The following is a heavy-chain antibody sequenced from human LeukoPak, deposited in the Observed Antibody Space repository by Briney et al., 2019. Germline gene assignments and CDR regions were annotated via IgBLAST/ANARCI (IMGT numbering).Heavy chain of an antibody. J-gene: IGHJ3*02. D-gene: IGHD3-16*01. CDR2: IYYSGST. V-gene: IGHV4-39*07. CDR3: ARDDWVWGSCPKGNAFDI. CDR1: GGSISSSSYY. Sequence: SETLSLTCTVSGGSISSSSYYWGWIRQPPGKGLEWIGSIYYSGSTYYNPSLKSRVTISVDTSKNQFSLKLSSVTAADTAVYYCARDDWVWGSCPKGNAFDIWGQGTMVTVSS.